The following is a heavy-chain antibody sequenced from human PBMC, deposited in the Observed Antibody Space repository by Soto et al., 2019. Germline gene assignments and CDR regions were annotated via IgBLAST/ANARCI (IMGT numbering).Heavy chain of an antibody. Sequence: QVQLQESGPGLVKPSQTLSLTCTVSGGSISSGGYYWSWIRQHPGKGLEWIGYIYYSGSTYYNPSLKSRVTLSEDTSKHQFSLKLSSVTAADTAVYYCARDALGGTLDYWGQGTLVTVSS. J-gene: IGHJ4*02. CDR2: IYYSGST. CDR3: ARDALGGTLDY. V-gene: IGHV4-31*03. D-gene: IGHD3-3*01. CDR1: GGSISSGGYY.